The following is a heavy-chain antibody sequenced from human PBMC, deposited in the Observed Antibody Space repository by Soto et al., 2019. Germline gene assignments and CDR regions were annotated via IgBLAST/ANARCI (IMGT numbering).Heavy chain of an antibody. V-gene: IGHV3-23*01. J-gene: IGHJ4*02. CDR2: ITVTGVST. CDR1: GFTFFTYA. Sequence: GGSLRLSCTASGFTFFTYAMTWVRQAPGKGLEWVSSITVTGVSTYYADSVKGRFTISRDNSKNTLYLQMNSLRTDDSAVYYCAKDTPVVMFLFDSWGRGTLVTVSS. CDR3: AKDTPVVMFLFDS. D-gene: IGHD2-15*01.